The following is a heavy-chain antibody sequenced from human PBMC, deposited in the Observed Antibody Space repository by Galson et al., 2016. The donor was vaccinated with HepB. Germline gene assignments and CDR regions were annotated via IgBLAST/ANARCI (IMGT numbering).Heavy chain of an antibody. D-gene: IGHD6-6*01. V-gene: IGHV4-31*03. J-gene: IGHJ4*02. Sequence: TLSLTCTVSGGSICSGGYYWSWLRQHPGKGLEWIGYIYYSGSTNYNPSLKSRVTISVDTSKNQFSLKLRSGTAPDTAVYYCARDGGNYSCLSECDYWGQGNPVTVSS. CDR1: GGSICSGGYY. CDR3: ARDGGNYSCLSECDY. CDR2: IYYSGST.